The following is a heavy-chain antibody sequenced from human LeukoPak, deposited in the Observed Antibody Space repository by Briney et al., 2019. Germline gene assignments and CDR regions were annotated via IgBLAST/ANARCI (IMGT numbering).Heavy chain of an antibody. CDR3: ARSRSGYYP. CDR1: GGSISSYY. CDR2: IYYSGST. V-gene: IGHV4-59*01. J-gene: IGHJ5*02. Sequence: SETLSLTCTVSGGSISSYYWSWIRQPPGKGLEWIGYIYYSGSTNYNPSLKSRVTISVDTSKSQFSLKLSSVTAADTAVYYYARSRSGYYPWGQGTLVTVSS. D-gene: IGHD3-22*01.